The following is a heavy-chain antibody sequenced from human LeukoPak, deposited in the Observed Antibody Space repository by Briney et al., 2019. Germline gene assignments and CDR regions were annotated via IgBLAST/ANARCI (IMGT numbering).Heavy chain of an antibody. CDR1: GYSFTKYW. D-gene: IGHD1-26*01. J-gene: IGHJ4*02. V-gene: IGHV5-51*01. CDR2: IYPGDSDT. Sequence: NLGESLKISCQASGYSFTKYWIGWVRQMPGKGLEWMGIIYPGDSDTRYSPSFQGQVTISADKSTTTAYLQWRSLKASDTAMYYCARHGSDSGTYYDLGADYWGQGTLVTVSS. CDR3: ARHGSDSGTYYDLGADY.